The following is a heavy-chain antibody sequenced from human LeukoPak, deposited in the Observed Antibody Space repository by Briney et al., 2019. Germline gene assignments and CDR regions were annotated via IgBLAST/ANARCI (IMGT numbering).Heavy chain of an antibody. J-gene: IGHJ6*02. CDR1: GFTFSSYW. V-gene: IGHV3-7*03. Sequence: PGGSLRLSCAASGFTFSSYWMNWARQAPGKGLEWVASINHNGSVNYYVDSVKGRFTISRDNAKSSLYLQMSNLRAEDTAVYFCARGGGLDVWGQGATVTVSS. D-gene: IGHD3-16*01. CDR3: ARGGGLDV. CDR2: INHNGSVN.